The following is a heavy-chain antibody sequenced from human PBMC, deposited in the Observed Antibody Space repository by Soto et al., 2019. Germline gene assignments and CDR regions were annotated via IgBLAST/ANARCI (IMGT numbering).Heavy chain of an antibody. CDR2: ISNSGRT. V-gene: IGHV4-39*01. J-gene: IGHJ4*02. D-gene: IGHD2-15*01. Sequence: QLLLQESGPGLVKPSETLSLTCTVSGGSISSSSDYWGWIRQPPGKGLEWIGSISNSGRTFYNPSLKSRVTISVDSPQNQFSLKLGSVTAADTAVYYCARDGGKGGNSDSWGQGTLVTVSS. CDR3: ARDGGKGGNSDS. CDR1: GGSISSSSDY.